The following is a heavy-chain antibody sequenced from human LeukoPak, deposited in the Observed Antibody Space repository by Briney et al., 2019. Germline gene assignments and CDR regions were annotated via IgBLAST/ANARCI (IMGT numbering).Heavy chain of an antibody. CDR2: ISYDGSNK. CDR3: ARDLGGDSIAFDY. Sequence: GGSLRLSCAASGFTFSSYAMHWVRQAPGKGLEWVAVISYDGSNKYNADSVKGRFTISRDNSKNTLYLQMNSLRAEDTAVYYCARDLGGDSIAFDYWGQGTLVTVSS. CDR1: GFTFSSYA. J-gene: IGHJ4*02. V-gene: IGHV3-30*04. D-gene: IGHD2-21*01.